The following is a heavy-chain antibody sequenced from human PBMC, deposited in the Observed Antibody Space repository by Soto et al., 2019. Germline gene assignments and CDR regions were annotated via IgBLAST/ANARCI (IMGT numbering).Heavy chain of an antibody. CDR3: EKEGEADGTGWRGWFDP. V-gene: IGHV3-53*01. Sequence: PGGSLRLSCAASGFTVSNNYMSWVRQAPGKGLEWVSLIYSGGSTYYADSVKGRFTISRDNSKNTLYLQMNSLRAEDTAVYYCEKEGEADGTGWRGWFDPWGQGNLVTVSS. CDR1: GFTVSNNY. CDR2: IYSGGST. D-gene: IGHD1-1*01. J-gene: IGHJ5*02.